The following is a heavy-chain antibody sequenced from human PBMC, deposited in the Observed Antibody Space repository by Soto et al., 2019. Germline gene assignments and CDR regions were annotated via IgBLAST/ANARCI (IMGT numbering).Heavy chain of an antibody. V-gene: IGHV4-34*01. CDR3: ATGGLYFYGLVIFNPYSYYYYGMDV. D-gene: IGHD3-10*01. Sequence: PSETLSLTCAVYGGSSSDYYWSWIRQSPGTGLEWIGEINHSGGTNYNPSLKGRVTISVDASKNQFFLKLSSVTAADTAVYYCATGGLYFYGLVIFNPYSYYYYGMDVWGQGTTVTVSS. J-gene: IGHJ6*02. CDR1: GGSSSDYY. CDR2: INHSGGT.